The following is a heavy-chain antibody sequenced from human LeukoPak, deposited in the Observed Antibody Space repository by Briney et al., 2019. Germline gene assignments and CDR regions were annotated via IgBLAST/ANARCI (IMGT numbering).Heavy chain of an antibody. D-gene: IGHD5-18*01. V-gene: IGHV1-2*02. CDR2: INPSSGGT. Sequence: ASVKVSWKASGYTFTDYYMHWVRQAPGQGLEYMGWINPSSGGTDYAQKFQGRVTMTRDSSISTAYMELSSLRSDDTAMYYCARVLPGDGYSYGYWGQGTLVTVSS. CDR1: GYTFTDYY. J-gene: IGHJ4*02. CDR3: ARVLPGDGYSYGY.